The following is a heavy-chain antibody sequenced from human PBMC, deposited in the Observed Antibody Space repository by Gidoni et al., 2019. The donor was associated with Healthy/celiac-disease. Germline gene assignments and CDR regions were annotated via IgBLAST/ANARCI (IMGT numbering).Heavy chain of an antibody. J-gene: IGHJ4*02. CDR3: ASQLYLDY. CDR1: GFPFSSYA. V-gene: IGHV3-30*01. CDR2: ISYDGSNK. D-gene: IGHD1-1*01. Sequence: QVQLVESGGGVVQPGRSLRLSCAASGFPFSSYAMHWVRQAPGKGLEWVAVISYDGSNKYYADSVKGRFTISRDNSKNTLYLQMNSLRAEDTAVYYCASQLYLDYWGQGTLVTVSS.